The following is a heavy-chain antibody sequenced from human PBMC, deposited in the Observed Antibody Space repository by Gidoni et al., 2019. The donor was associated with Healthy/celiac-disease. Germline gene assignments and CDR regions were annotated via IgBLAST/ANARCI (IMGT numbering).Heavy chain of an antibody. CDR1: GFPVSSNY. CDR2: IYSGGST. CDR3: AREIMVRGVMGDY. J-gene: IGHJ4*02. V-gene: IGHV3-53*02. Sequence: EVQLVETGGGLIQPGGSLRLSCAASGFPVSSNYMSWVRQAPGKGLEWVSVIYSGGSTYYADSVKGRFTISRDNSKNTLYLQMNSLRAEDTAVYYCAREIMVRGVMGDYWGQGTLVTVSS. D-gene: IGHD3-10*01.